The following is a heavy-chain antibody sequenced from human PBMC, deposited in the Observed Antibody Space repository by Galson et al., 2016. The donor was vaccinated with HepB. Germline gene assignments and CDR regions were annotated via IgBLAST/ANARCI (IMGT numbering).Heavy chain of an antibody. CDR2: INSVGSYI. J-gene: IGHJ4*02. V-gene: IGHV3-21*04. CDR1: GFTFSSQS. D-gene: IGHD6-19*01. Sequence: SLRLSCATSGFTFSSQSMSWARQAPGKGLEWVSSINSVGSYIFYADSVKGRFTISRDNAKNSLYLQMNSLRAEDTAVYYCATEAVAGKFDYWGQGTLVTVSS. CDR3: ATEAVAGKFDY.